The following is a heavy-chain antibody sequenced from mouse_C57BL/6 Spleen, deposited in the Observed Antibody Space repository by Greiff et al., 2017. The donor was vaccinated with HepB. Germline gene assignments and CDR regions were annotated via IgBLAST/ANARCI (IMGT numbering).Heavy chain of an antibody. CDR3: TRSGAVVAPYAMDY. J-gene: IGHJ4*01. Sequence: VQLQQSGAELVRPGASVTLSCKASGYTFTDYEMHWVKQTPVHGLEWIGAIDPETGGTAYNQKFKGKAILTADKSSSTAYMELRSLTSEDSAVYYCTRSGAVVAPYAMDYWGQGTSVTVSS. V-gene: IGHV1-15*01. D-gene: IGHD1-1*01. CDR1: GYTFTDYE. CDR2: IDPETGGT.